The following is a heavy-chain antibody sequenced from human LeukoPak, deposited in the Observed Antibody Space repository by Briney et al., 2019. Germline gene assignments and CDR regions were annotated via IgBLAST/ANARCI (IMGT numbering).Heavy chain of an antibody. D-gene: IGHD6-19*01. V-gene: IGHV3-30*18. CDR2: ISYDGSNK. CDR3: AKDGGYTRGWYPYYFDY. Sequence: GGSLRLSCAASGFTFSSYGMHWVRQAPGKGLEWVAVISYDGSNKYYADSVKGRFTISRDNSKNTLYLQMNSLRAEDTAVYYCAKDGGYTRGWYPYYFDYWGQGTLVTVSS. CDR1: GFTFSSYG. J-gene: IGHJ4*02.